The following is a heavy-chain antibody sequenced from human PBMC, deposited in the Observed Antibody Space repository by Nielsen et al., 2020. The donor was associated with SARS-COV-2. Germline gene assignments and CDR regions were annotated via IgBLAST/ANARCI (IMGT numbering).Heavy chain of an antibody. D-gene: IGHD3-22*01. Sequence: ASVKVSCKASGYIFTSYDINWERQATGQGLEWMGWMNPNSGNTGYAQKFQGRVTMTRNTSISTAYMELSSLRSEDTAVYYCASRANYYDSSGYLPDYWGQGTLVTVSS. CDR1: GYIFTSYD. CDR3: ASRANYYDSSGYLPDY. CDR2: MNPNSGNT. J-gene: IGHJ4*02. V-gene: IGHV1-8*01.